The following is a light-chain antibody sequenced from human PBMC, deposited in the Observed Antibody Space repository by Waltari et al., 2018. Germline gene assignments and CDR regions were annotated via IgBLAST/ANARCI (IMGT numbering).Light chain of an antibody. CDR2: GAS. CDR3: LQYSDYPVT. CDR1: QTVIRN. Sequence: EIVLTQSPVTLSVSPGERATLSCRASQTVIRNVAWDQQKPGPAPRLLIYGASTRATGIPHRFSGSGSGTEFTLTISSLQPDDFATYYCLQYSDYPVTFGGGTKVEIK. J-gene: IGKJ4*01. V-gene: IGKV3-15*01.